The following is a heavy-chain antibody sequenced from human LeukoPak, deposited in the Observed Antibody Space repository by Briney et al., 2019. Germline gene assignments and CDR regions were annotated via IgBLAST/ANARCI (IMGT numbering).Heavy chain of an antibody. Sequence: GGSLRLSCAASGFPFSIYGMHWVRQAPGKGLEWVALLAGDGVNIFYADSVKGRFTISRDNSKNTLYLQMNSLRPEDTAVYYCAKAAMYSNRWTPFDDWGQGTLVTVSS. CDR3: AKAAMYSNRWTPFDD. CDR1: GFPFSIYG. J-gene: IGHJ4*02. D-gene: IGHD2/OR15-2a*01. V-gene: IGHV3-30*18. CDR2: LAGDGVNI.